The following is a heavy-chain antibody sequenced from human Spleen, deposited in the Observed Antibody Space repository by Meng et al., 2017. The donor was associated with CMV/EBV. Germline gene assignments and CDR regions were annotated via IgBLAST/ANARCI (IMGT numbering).Heavy chain of an antibody. V-gene: IGHV3-7*01. J-gene: IGHJ4*02. CDR2: IKDEGSEI. CDR3: AREGFDCSSTNCHFDY. D-gene: IGHD2-2*01. Sequence: ESLKISCAASGFSFSGYWMSWVRQAPGKGLEWLANIKDEGSEIYNVDSVKGRFTISRDNAKKSLYLQMNSLRVEDTAVYFCAREGFDCSSTNCHFDYWGRGTLVTVSS. CDR1: GFSFSGYW.